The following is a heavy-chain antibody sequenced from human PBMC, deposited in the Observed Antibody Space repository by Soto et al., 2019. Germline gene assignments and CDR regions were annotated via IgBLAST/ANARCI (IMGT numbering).Heavy chain of an antibody. J-gene: IGHJ4*02. D-gene: IGHD2-21*02. CDR1: CGSISSGDFY. Sequence: SETLSLTCTVSCGSISSGDFYWSWILQPPGRGLELIGNIYYSGSTYYNPSLRSRAIMSVDTSQNQFSLKLSSLTAADTAVYFCARADGFSDRFEYWRQGALVTVS. V-gene: IGHV4-30-4*01. CDR2: IYYSGST. CDR3: ARADGFSDRFEY.